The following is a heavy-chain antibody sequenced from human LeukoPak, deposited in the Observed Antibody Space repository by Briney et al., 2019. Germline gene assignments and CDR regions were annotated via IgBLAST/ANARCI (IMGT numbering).Heavy chain of an antibody. J-gene: IGHJ4*02. V-gene: IGHV3-74*01. D-gene: IGHD6-6*01. Sequence: GGSLRLSCAASGFTFSSYWMHWVRQAPGKGLVWVSRINSDGSSTSYADSVKGRFTISRDNAKNSLYLQMNSLRAEDTALYHCARIGYSSSSFDYWGQGTLVTVSS. CDR1: GFTFSSYW. CDR2: INSDGSST. CDR3: ARIGYSSSSFDY.